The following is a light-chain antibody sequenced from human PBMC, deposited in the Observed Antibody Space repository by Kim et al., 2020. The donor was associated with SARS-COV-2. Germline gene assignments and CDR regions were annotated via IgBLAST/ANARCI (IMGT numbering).Light chain of an antibody. CDR2: YKS. CDR3: QVWDNNSVHYG. V-gene: IGLV3-21*04. Sequence: AQGETARITCGGENIGSKSVHWYQQKPGTAPVLVIYYKSGRTSGIPERFSGSNSGNTATLTISRVEAGDEADFYCQVWDNNSVHYGFGTGTKVTVL. J-gene: IGLJ1*01. CDR1: NIGSKS.